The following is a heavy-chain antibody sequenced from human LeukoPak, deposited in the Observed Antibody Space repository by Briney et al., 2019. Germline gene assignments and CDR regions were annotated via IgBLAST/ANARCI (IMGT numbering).Heavy chain of an antibody. V-gene: IGHV3-30*04. CDR3: AREGTDLGNYYYYGMDV. CDR2: ISYDGSNK. D-gene: IGHD1-1*01. CDR1: EFTFSSYA. Sequence: PGRSLRLSCAASEFTFSSYAMHWVRQAPGKGLEWVAVISYDGSNKYYADSVKGRFTISRDNSKNTLYLQMNSLRAEDTAVYYCAREGTDLGNYYYYGMDVWGKGTTVTVSS. J-gene: IGHJ6*04.